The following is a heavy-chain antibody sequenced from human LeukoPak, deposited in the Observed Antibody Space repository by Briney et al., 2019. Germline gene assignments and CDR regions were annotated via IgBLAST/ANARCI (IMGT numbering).Heavy chain of an antibody. CDR1: GFTFSSYA. CDR3: ARSPMVRGVIIYYFDY. V-gene: IGHV3-64*02. Sequence: GGSLRLSCAASGFTFSSYAMHWVRQAPGRGLEYVSAISSNGGSTYYADSVKGRFTISRDNSKNTLYLQTGSLRAEDMAVYYCARSPMVRGVIIYYFDYWGQGTLVTVSS. D-gene: IGHD3-10*01. CDR2: ISSNGGST. J-gene: IGHJ4*02.